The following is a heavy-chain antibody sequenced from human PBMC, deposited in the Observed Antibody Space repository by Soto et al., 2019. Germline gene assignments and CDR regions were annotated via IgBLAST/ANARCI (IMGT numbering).Heavy chain of an antibody. CDR3: ARFGVVIGAPPRDYYYGMDV. CDR2: IIPIFGTA. D-gene: IGHD3-3*01. J-gene: IGHJ6*02. V-gene: IGHV1-69*13. Sequence: SVNVSCKASGGTFSSYAISWVRQAPGQGLEWMGGIIPIFGTANYAQKFQGRVTITADESTSTAYMELSSLRSEDTAVYYCARFGVVIGAPPRDYYYGMDVWGQGTTVTVSS. CDR1: GGTFSSYA.